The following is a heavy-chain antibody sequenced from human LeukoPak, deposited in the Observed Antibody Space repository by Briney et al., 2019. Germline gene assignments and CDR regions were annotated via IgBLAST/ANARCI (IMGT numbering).Heavy chain of an antibody. D-gene: IGHD6-13*01. CDR3: ARGPLYSSSWFDY. CDR2: INHSGST. J-gene: IGHJ4*02. CDR1: GVSFSGYY. Sequence: SETLSLTCAVYGVSFSGYYWSWIRQPPGKGLEWIGEINHSGSTNYNPSLKSRVTISVDTSKNQFSLKLSSVTAADTAVYYCARGPLYSSSWFDYWGQGTLVTVSS. V-gene: IGHV4-34*01.